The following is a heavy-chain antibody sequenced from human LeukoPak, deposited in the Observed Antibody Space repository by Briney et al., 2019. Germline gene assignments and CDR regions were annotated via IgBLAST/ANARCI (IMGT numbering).Heavy chain of an antibody. CDR3: ARGALYYYDSSGYPTQGHFDY. CDR1: GGSISSGDYF. Sequence: SQTLSLTCNVSGGSISSGDYFWSWIRQPPGKGLEWIGYIYYSGSAYYSPSLRSRFTISVDTSENQFSLKLSSVTATDTAVYYCARGALYYYDSSGYPTQGHFDYWGQGTLVTVSS. D-gene: IGHD3-22*01. J-gene: IGHJ4*02. CDR2: IYYSGSA. V-gene: IGHV4-30-4*01.